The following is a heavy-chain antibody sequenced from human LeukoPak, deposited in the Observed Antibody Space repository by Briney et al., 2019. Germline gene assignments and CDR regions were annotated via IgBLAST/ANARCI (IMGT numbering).Heavy chain of an antibody. CDR2: ISSTSSYI. CDR1: GFTFSSYN. Sequence: GGSLRLSCAASGFTFSSYNINWVRQAPGKGLGWVSSISSTSSYIYYADSVKGRFTISRDNAKNSLYLQINSLRAEDTAVYFCARDRVTNSYDYYGLDVWGQGTTVSVSS. CDR3: ARDRVTNSYDYYGLDV. V-gene: IGHV3-21*04. D-gene: IGHD3-10*01. J-gene: IGHJ6*02.